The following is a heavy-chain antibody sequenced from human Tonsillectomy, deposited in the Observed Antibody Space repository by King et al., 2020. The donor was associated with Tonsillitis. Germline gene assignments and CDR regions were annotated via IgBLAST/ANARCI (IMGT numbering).Heavy chain of an antibody. D-gene: IGHD2-8*01. J-gene: IGHJ5*02. CDR3: AKDHGPAMGEKNWFDT. V-gene: IGHV3-30*18. CDR1: GFTFSHYG. CDR2: ISYDGGKK. Sequence: VQLVESGGGVVQPGRSLRLSCAASGFTFSHYGMHWVRQAPGKGLDWVATISYDGGKKYYVDSVKGRFTVSRDNPKNTLYLLMNSLRPEDTAVYYCAKDHGPAMGEKNWFDTWGQGTLVTVSS.